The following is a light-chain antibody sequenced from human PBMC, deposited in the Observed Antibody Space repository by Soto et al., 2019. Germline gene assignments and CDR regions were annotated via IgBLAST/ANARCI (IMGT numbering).Light chain of an antibody. CDR1: QSVSST. V-gene: IGKV3-20*01. J-gene: IGKJ1*01. CDR2: GAS. CDR3: QQYGSSLWT. Sequence: EVVMTQSPATLSVSPGERATLSCRASQSVSSTFAWYQQKPGQAPRLLIYGASSRATGIPDRFSGSGSGTDFTLTISRLEPEDFAVYYCQQYGSSLWTFGQGTKVDIK.